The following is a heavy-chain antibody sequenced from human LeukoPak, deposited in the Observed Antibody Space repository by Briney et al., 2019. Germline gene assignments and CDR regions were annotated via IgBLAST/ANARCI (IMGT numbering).Heavy chain of an antibody. CDR3: ARHPQLVFLWFGELYYFDY. V-gene: IGHV5-10-1*01. CDR1: AYSFTSYW. CDR2: IVPSDSYD. Sequence: GESLKISCKGSAYSFTSYWISWVGQMPGKGLEWRGWIVPSDSYDNYNPSSLGHVTISADKSNSTAYLQWSSLKASDTAMYYCARHPQLVFLWFGELYYFDYWGQGTLVTVSS. J-gene: IGHJ4*02. D-gene: IGHD3-10*01.